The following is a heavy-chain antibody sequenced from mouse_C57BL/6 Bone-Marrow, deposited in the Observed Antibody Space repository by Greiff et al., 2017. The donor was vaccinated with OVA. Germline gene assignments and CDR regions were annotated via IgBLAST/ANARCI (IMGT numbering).Heavy chain of an antibody. J-gene: IGHJ1*03. CDR1: GYAFSSSW. Sequence: VQLQQSGPELVKPGASVKISCKASGYAFSSSWMNWVKQRPGQGLEWIGRIYPGDGDTNYNGKFKGKATLTADKSSSTAYMQLSSLTSEDSAVYFCARDYDGGYFDVWGTGTTVTVSS. CDR2: IYPGDGDT. D-gene: IGHD2-4*01. CDR3: ARDYDGGYFDV. V-gene: IGHV1-82*01.